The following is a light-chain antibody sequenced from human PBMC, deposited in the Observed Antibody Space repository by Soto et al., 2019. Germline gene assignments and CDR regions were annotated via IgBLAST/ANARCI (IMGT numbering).Light chain of an antibody. J-gene: IGKJ1*01. CDR3: QHYNTYPWT. CDR2: AAS. Sequence: DIQMTQSPSSLSASVGDRVTLTCRASQSISNYLNWYQQKPGKAPKLLIYAASSLQSGVPSRFSGSGSGTDFTLTISSLQPDDFATYYCQHYNTYPWTFGQGTKV. V-gene: IGKV1-39*01. CDR1: QSISNY.